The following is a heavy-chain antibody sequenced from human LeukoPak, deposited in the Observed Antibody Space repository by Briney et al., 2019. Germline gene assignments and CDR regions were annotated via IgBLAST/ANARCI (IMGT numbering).Heavy chain of an antibody. CDR3: ARAESSYYYYYGMDV. CDR2: ISSSSSYI. D-gene: IGHD3-10*01. CDR1: GFTFSSYS. J-gene: IGHJ6*02. Sequence: GGFLRLSCAASGFTFSSYSMNWVRQAPGKGLEWVSSISSSSSYIYYADSVKGRFTISRDNAKNSLYLQMNSLRAEDTAVYYCARAESSYYYYYGMDVWGQGTTVTVSS. V-gene: IGHV3-21*01.